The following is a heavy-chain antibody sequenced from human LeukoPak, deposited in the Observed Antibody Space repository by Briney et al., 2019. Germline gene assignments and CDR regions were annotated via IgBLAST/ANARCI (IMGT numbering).Heavy chain of an antibody. D-gene: IGHD2-15*01. CDR3: ARSYCSGGSCTQIDY. V-gene: IGHV3-21*01. CDR1: GFTFSSYS. CDR2: ISSSSSYI. J-gene: IGHJ4*02. Sequence: PGGSLRLSCAASGFTFSSYSMNWVRQAPGKGLEWVSSISSSSSYIYHADSVKGRLTISRDNAKNSLYLQMNSLRAEDTAVYYCARSYCSGGSCTQIDYWGQGILVTVSS.